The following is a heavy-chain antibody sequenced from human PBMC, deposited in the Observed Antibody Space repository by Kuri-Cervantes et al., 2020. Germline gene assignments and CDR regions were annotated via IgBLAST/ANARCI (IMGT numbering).Heavy chain of an antibody. V-gene: IGHV4-61*01. CDR3: AREGEWLLFSGGGFDP. D-gene: IGHD3-3*01. CDR1: GGSITSGSYY. Sequence: ESLKISCTVSGGSITSGSYYWSWIRQPPGKGLEWIGYIYYSGSTHYNPSLKSRVTISVDTSKNQFSLKLSSVTAADTAVYYCAREGEWLLFSGGGFDPWGQGTLVTVSS. CDR2: IYYSGST. J-gene: IGHJ5*02.